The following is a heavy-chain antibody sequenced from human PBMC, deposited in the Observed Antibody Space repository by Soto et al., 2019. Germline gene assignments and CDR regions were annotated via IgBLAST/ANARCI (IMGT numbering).Heavy chain of an antibody. D-gene: IGHD1-1*01. CDR3: ATHSSFNWYFDY. V-gene: IGHV3-23*01. CDR1: GFTFSSYA. Sequence: EVQLLESGGGLVQPGGSLRPSFAASGFTFSSYAMSWVRQAPGKGLEWVSGISGSGGSTYYADSVKGRFTISRDNSKNALDVQMNSLRAEDTAVYYCATHSSFNWYFDYWGQGNLVTVSS. J-gene: IGHJ4*02. CDR2: ISGSGGST.